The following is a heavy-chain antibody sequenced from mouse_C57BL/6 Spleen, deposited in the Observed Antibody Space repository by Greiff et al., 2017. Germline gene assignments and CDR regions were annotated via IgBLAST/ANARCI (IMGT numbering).Heavy chain of an antibody. Sequence: DVKLVESGGGLVKPGGSLKLSCAASGFTFSDYGMHWVRQAPEKGLEWVAYISSGSSTSYYADKVKGRFTISRANAKNTLVLQMTSLRSEDTAMYYCAYGSSYRYFDVWGTGTTVTVSS. D-gene: IGHD1-1*01. CDR2: ISSGSSTS. CDR3: AYGSSYRYFDV. J-gene: IGHJ1*03. V-gene: IGHV5-17*01. CDR1: GFTFSDYG.